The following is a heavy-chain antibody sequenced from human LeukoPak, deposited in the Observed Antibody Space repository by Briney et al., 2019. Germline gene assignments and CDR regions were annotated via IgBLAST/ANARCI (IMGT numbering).Heavy chain of an antibody. D-gene: IGHD6-19*01. Sequence: PSETLSLTCTVSGGSISGTSYYWDWIRQPPGQGLEWIGSIYYSGSTYYNPSLKSRVTISVDTSKNQFSLKLSSVTAADTAVYYCARQYSSGWQYFDYWGQGTLVTVSS. J-gene: IGHJ4*02. CDR3: ARQYSSGWQYFDY. CDR2: IYYSGST. V-gene: IGHV4-39*01. CDR1: GGSISGTSYY.